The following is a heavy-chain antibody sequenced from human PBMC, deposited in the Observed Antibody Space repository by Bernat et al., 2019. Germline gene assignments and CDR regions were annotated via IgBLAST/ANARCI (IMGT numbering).Heavy chain of an antibody. CDR2: IYGGANT. Sequence: EVQLVQSGGGLVQPGGSLRLSRTASGLTINNNYMNWVRQAPGKGLEWVSSIYGGANTYYADSVQGRFTISRDDSKSTLYLQMNNLRAEDTAVYYCARNKLLDSWGQGTQVTISS. V-gene: IGHV3-66*01. CDR1: GLTINNNY. J-gene: IGHJ4*02. CDR3: ARNKLLDS.